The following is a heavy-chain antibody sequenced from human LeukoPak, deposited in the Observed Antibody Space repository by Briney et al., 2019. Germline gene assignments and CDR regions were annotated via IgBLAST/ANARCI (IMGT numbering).Heavy chain of an antibody. CDR2: ISSNGGNT. V-gene: IGHV3-64*01. J-gene: IGHJ6*03. CDR1: GFTFSSHA. CDR3: ARRGTPYSSSSYHYDFYYMDV. Sequence: GGSLRLSCAASGFTFSSHAMYWVRQAPGKGLEFVSVISSNGGNTYYPNSVKGRFTISRDNSKNKLYLQMGSLRAEDMAVYYCARRGTPYSSSSYHYDFYYMDVWGKGTTVTVSS. D-gene: IGHD6-6*01.